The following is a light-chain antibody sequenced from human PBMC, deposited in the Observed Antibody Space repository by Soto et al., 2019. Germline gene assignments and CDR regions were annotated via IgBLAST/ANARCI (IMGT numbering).Light chain of an antibody. V-gene: IGKV1-5*03. CDR3: QQYNSYWT. CDR2: KAS. J-gene: IGKJ1*01. CDR1: QSISSW. Sequence: DIQMTQSPSNLSASVGDRVTITCRASQSISSWLAWYQQKPGKAPKLLIYKASSLESGVPSRFSGSGSGTEFTLTISSLQPDDFATYDCQQYNSYWTFGQGTKVEIK.